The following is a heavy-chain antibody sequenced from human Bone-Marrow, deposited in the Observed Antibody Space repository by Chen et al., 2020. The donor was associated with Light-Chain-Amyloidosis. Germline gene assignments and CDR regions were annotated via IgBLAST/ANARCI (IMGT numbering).Heavy chain of an antibody. CDR1: GFTFNHYS. J-gene: IGHJ3*01. V-gene: IGHV3-21*01. D-gene: IGHD2-8*02. CDR3: ARDEDCTVTGCPRGGDDGFDS. Sequence: EVQLVESGGGLVKPGGSLRLSCAASGFTFNHYSMNWVRQAPGGGLEWVASISSRSIYIFYADSVSGRSTISRDNAKNSLYLQLNSLRAEDTAVYYCARDEDCTVTGCPRGGDDGFDSWGQGTMVTVSS. CDR2: ISSRSIYI.